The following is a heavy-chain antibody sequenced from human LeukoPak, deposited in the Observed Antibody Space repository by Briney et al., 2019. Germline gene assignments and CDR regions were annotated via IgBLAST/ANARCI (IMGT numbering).Heavy chain of an antibody. CDR3: ARLVTYYYGMDV. J-gene: IGHJ6*02. CDR2: IYPDDSDT. D-gene: IGHD2-21*02. V-gene: IGHV5-51*01. Sequence: PGESLKISCNGSKDTFDNYWIGRVRQMPGKGLEWMGIIYPDDSDTRYSPSFQGQVTISADKSINTAFLQWSSLKASDTAMYYCARLVTYYYGMDVWGQGTTVTVSS. CDR1: KDTFDNYW.